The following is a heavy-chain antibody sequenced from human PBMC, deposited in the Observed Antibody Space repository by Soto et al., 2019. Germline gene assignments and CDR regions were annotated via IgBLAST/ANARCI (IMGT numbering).Heavy chain of an antibody. CDR2: MSYRGNT. V-gene: IGHV4-59*11. CDR3: ARRDWNDAFDV. D-gene: IGHD1-1*01. CDR1: GGSIGSHF. Sequence: SETLSLTCSVSGGSIGSHFWSWIRQPPGKGLEYIGYMSYRGNTNYNPSLKSRVTISLDTSENQFSLKVRSVTAADTAVYYCARRDWNDAFDVWGQGTMVTVS. J-gene: IGHJ3*01.